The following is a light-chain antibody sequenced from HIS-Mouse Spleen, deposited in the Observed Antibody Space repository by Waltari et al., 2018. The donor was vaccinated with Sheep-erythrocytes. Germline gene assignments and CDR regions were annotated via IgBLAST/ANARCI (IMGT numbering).Light chain of an antibody. CDR1: SSAVGGYNY. V-gene: IGLV2-11*01. CDR3: CSYAGSYNHV. J-gene: IGLJ1*01. Sequence: QSALTQPRSVSGSPGQSVTTPCTGPSSAVGGYNYVSWHKQHPAQAPKLRVYDVSKRPSGVPDRFSGSKSGNTASLTISGLQAEDEADYYCCSYAGSYNHVFATGTKVTVL. CDR2: DVS.